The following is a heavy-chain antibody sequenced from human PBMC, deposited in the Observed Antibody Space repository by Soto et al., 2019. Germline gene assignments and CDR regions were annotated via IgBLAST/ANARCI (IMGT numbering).Heavy chain of an antibody. V-gene: IGHV4-61*01. CDR1: GGSVSSGSYY. Sequence: SETLSLTCTFSGGSVSSGSYYWSWIRQSPGKGLEWIGYIYYSGSTYYNPSLKSRVIISVDTSKNQFSLKLSSVTAADTAVYYCAREIPYDCMDVWGQGTTVTVSS. J-gene: IGHJ6*02. D-gene: IGHD3-16*01. CDR3: AREIPYDCMDV. CDR2: IYYSGST.